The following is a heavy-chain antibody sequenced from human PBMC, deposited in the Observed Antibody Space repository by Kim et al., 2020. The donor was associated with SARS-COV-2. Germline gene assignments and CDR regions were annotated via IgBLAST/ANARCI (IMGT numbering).Heavy chain of an antibody. CDR2: IYTSGST. Sequence: SETLSLTCTVSGGSISSYYWSWIRQPAGKGLEWIGRIYTSGSTNYNPSLKSRVTMSVDTSKNQFSLKLSSVTAADTAVYYCARDRSSGWYGLHDAFDIWGQGTMVTVSS. V-gene: IGHV4-4*07. CDR1: GGSISSYY. D-gene: IGHD6-19*01. CDR3: ARDRSSGWYGLHDAFDI. J-gene: IGHJ3*02.